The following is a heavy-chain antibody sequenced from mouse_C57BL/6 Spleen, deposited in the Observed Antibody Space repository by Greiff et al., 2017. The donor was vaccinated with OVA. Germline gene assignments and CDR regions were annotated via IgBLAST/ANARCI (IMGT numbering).Heavy chain of an antibody. CDR3: ARDSLRYYAMDY. CDR2: ISDGGSYT. V-gene: IGHV5-4*01. J-gene: IGHJ4*01. CDR1: GFTFSSYA. D-gene: IGHD1-1*01. Sequence: EVKLMESGGGLVKPGGSLKLSCAASGFTFSSYAMSWVRQTPEQRLEWVATISDGGSYTYYPDNVKGRFTISRDNAKNNPYLQMSHLKSEDTAMYYCARDSLRYYAMDYWGQGTSVTVSS.